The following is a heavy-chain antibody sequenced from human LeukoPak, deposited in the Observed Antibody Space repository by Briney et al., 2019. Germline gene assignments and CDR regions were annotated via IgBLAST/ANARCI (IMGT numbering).Heavy chain of an antibody. CDR2: INPNSGGT. Sequence: ASVKVSCKASGYTFTSYYMHWVRQAPGQGLEWMGWINPNSGGTNYAQKFQGRVTMTRDTSISTAYMELSRLRSDDTAVYYCARGGLLLLWFGESSFDYWGQGTLVTVSS. CDR3: ARGGLLLLWFGESSFDY. CDR1: GYTFTSYY. J-gene: IGHJ4*02. V-gene: IGHV1-2*02. D-gene: IGHD3-10*01.